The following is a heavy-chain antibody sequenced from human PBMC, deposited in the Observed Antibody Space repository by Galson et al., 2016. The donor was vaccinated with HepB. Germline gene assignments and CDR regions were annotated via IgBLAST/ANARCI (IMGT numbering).Heavy chain of an antibody. CDR3: ARVRRFGESLDIPKSPREYGMDV. J-gene: IGHJ6*02. V-gene: IGHV3-11*01. Sequence: SLRLSCAASRFTFSDYYMSWIRQAPGKGLEWVSYISSSGFSISYADSVKGRFTISRDNAKNSLYLQINSLRAEDTAIYYCARVRRFGESLDIPKSPREYGMDVGGQGTTVTVSS. D-gene: IGHD3-10*01. CDR2: ISSSGFSI. CDR1: RFTFSDYY.